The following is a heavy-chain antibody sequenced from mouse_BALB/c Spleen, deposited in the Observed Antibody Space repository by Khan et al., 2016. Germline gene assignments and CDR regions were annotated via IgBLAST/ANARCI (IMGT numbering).Heavy chain of an antibody. CDR1: GFNIKDTY. CDR2: IDTANGNT. V-gene: IGHV14-3*02. J-gene: IGHJ3*01. CDR3: ARGRTSFAY. Sequence: IQLVQSGAELVKPGASVKLSCTASGFNIKDTYMHWVKQRPEQGLEWIGRIDTANGNTKYDPKFQGKATITADTSSNTAYLQLSSLTSEDTAVYVCARGRTSFAYWGQGTLVTVSA.